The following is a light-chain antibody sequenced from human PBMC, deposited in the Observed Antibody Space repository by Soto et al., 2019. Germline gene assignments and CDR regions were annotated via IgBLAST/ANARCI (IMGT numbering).Light chain of an antibody. CDR2: DAS. V-gene: IGKV1-5*01. CDR1: RSISRS. CDR3: QQYQSYFLT. J-gene: IGKJ3*01. Sequence: DIPMTQSPSTLSASVGDRVTITCRASRSISRSLAWYQQKSGKAPKLLIYDASSLESGVPSRFSGSGFGTEFTLTISGLQPDDFATYYCQQYQSYFLTCGPGTTVDMK.